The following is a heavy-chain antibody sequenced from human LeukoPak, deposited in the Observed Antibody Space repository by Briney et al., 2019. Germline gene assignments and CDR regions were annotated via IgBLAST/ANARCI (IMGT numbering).Heavy chain of an antibody. CDR2: IYCSGST. J-gene: IGHJ4*02. CDR3: ARHSSYDSSGYY. V-gene: IGHV4-39*01. CDR1: GGSISSSSYY. Sequence: PSETLSLTCTVSGGSISSSSYYWGWIRQPPGKGLEWIGSIYCSGSTYYNPSLKSRVTIPVDTSKNQFSLKLSSVTAADTAVYYCARHSSYDSSGYYWGQGTLVTVSS. D-gene: IGHD3-22*01.